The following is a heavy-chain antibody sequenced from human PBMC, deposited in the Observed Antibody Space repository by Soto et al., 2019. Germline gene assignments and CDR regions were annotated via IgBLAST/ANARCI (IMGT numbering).Heavy chain of an antibody. CDR2: ISGSGGST. D-gene: IGHD6-6*01. Sequence: HPGGSLRLSCAASGFTFSSYAMSWVRQAPGKGLEWVSAISGSGGSTYYADSVKGRFTISRDNSKNTLYLQMNSLRAEGTAVYYCAKVWGYSTSGDYWGQGTLVTVSS. CDR3: AKVWGYSTSGDY. V-gene: IGHV3-23*01. CDR1: GFTFSSYA. J-gene: IGHJ4*02.